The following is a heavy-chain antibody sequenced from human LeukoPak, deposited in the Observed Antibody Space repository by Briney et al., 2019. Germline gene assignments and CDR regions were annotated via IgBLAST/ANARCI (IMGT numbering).Heavy chain of an antibody. Sequence: PGGYLRLSCAVSGFTFTSYSMNWLRQAPGKGREWVASIIGSGSEMFYADSLKGRFTISRDNSENSLYLQMNSLRVEDTAVYYCAKVQSDIVGAMFFAFDVWGQGTMVSVSS. D-gene: IGHD1-26*01. V-gene: IGHV3-21*06. J-gene: IGHJ3*01. CDR1: GFTFTSYS. CDR3: AKVQSDIVGAMFFAFDV. CDR2: IIGSGSEM.